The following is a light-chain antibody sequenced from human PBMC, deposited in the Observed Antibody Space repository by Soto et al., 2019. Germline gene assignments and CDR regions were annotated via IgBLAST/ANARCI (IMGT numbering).Light chain of an antibody. CDR1: STNIGADYD. CDR3: QSYDYGLYAVV. J-gene: IGLJ2*01. Sequence: QAVVTQPPSVSGAPGQRVTISCTGSSTNIGADYDVHWYQQLPGTAPRLLIQRNDNRPSGVPDRFSGSRSGTSASLAITGLQPEDEADYYCQSYDYGLYAVVFGGGTKVTVL. CDR2: RND. V-gene: IGLV1-40*01.